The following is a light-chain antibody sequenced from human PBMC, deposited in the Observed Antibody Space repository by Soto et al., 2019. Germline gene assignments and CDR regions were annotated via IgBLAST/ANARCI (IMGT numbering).Light chain of an antibody. CDR2: DNT. Sequence: QSVLTQPPSVSAAPGQKVTISCSGSTSNIGNNYVSWYQQLPGTAPKLLIYDNTERPSGIPDRFSGSKSGASATLGINGLQTGDEADYYCVTWDNSLSIGVFGGGTQLTVL. CDR1: TSNIGNNY. CDR3: VTWDNSLSIGV. V-gene: IGLV1-51*01. J-gene: IGLJ3*02.